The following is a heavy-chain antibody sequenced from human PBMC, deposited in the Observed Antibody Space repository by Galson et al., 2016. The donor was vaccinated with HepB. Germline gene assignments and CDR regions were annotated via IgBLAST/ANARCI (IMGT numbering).Heavy chain of an antibody. CDR1: GFIFGSYG. D-gene: IGHD3-9*01. V-gene: IGHV3-30*04. Sequence: SLRLSCAASGFIFGSYGMAWVRQAPGKGLELVADISFDGSHKQYADSVEGRFTMSRDNSKHTVYLEMRGLRPEDTAVYYCVRGPPYDILTGSLAYYYGLDVWGQGTTVAVSS. J-gene: IGHJ6*02. CDR2: ISFDGSHK. CDR3: VRGPPYDILTGSLAYYYGLDV.